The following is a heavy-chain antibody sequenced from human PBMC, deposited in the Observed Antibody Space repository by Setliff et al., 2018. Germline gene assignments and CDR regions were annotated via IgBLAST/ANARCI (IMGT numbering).Heavy chain of an antibody. J-gene: IGHJ6*03. Sequence: LKISCAASGFTFSSYSMNWVRQAPGKGLEWVASIKEDENMKYYVDSVKGRFTISRDNAKKSLYLQMNSLRVDDTAVYYCARAQGYDSGTYWGVDYYYYMDVWGKGTTVTVSS. CDR3: ARAQGYDSGTYWGVDYYYYMDV. V-gene: IGHV3-7*03. CDR1: GFTFSSYS. CDR2: IKEDENMK. D-gene: IGHD3-10*01.